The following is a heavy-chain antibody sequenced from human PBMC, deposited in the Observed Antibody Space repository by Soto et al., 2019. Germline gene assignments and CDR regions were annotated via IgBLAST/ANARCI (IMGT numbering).Heavy chain of an antibody. CDR2: ISWNGAAT. CDR3: ANLPLYGSGFDC. J-gene: IGHJ4*02. Sequence: DAQLVESGGGLVQPGRSLRLSCVASGFTFDDYAIHWVRQAPGKGLEWVSGISWNGAATGYADSVKGRFTISRDNAKHSLYLQLSSLRTEATAIYYCANLPLYGSGFDCWGQGTLVTVSS. CDR1: GFTFDDYA. D-gene: IGHD3-10*01. V-gene: IGHV3-9*01.